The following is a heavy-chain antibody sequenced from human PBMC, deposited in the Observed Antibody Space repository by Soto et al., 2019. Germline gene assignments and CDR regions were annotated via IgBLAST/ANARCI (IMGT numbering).Heavy chain of an antibody. Sequence: LSLTCAVYGGSFSGYYWSWIRQPPGKGLEWIGEINHSGSTNYNPSLKSRVTISVDTSKNQFSLKLSSVTAADTAVYYCARGKGYCSSTSCRANNWFDPWGQGTLVTVSS. D-gene: IGHD2-2*01. V-gene: IGHV4-34*01. CDR3: ARGKGYCSSTSCRANNWFDP. CDR2: INHSGST. J-gene: IGHJ5*02. CDR1: GGSFSGYY.